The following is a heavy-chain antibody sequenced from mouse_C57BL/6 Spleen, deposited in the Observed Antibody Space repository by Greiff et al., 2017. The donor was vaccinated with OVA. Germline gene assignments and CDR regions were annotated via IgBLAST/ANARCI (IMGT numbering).Heavy chain of an antibody. CDR3: ARDRDAYYFDY. J-gene: IGHJ2*01. Sequence: DVKLVESGGGLVKPGGSLKLSCAASGFTFSSYAMSWVRQTPEKRLEWVATISDGGSYTYYPDNVKGRFTISRDNAKNNLYLQMSHLKSEDTAMYYCARDRDAYYFDYWGQGTTLTVSS. CDR1: GFTFSSYA. V-gene: IGHV5-4*01. D-gene: IGHD3-3*01. CDR2: ISDGGSYT.